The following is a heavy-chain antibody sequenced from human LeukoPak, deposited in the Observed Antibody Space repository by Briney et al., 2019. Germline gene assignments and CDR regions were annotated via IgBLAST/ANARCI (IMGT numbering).Heavy chain of an antibody. J-gene: IGHJ3*02. Sequence: GGSLRLSCAASGFTFSSYSMNWVRQAPGKGLEWVSSISSSSSYIYYADSVKGRFTISRDNAKNSLYLQMNSLRAEDTAVYYCARQSPFDGMGDAFDIWGQGTMVTVSS. CDR2: ISSSSSYI. CDR3: ARQSPFDGMGDAFDI. V-gene: IGHV3-21*01. CDR1: GFTFSSYS. D-gene: IGHD3-16*01.